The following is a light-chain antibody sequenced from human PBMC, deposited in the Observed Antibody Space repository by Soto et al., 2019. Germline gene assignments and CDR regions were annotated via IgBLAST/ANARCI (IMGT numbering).Light chain of an antibody. V-gene: IGKV3-20*01. J-gene: IGKJ2*01. Sequence: EIVLTQSPGTLSLSPGERATLSCRASQSVSSSYLAWYQQKPGQAPRLLIYGASSRATGIPDRVSSSGSGTDFTLTISRLEPEDFAVYYCQQYGSSPLFGQGTKLEIK. CDR3: QQYGSSPL. CDR2: GAS. CDR1: QSVSSSY.